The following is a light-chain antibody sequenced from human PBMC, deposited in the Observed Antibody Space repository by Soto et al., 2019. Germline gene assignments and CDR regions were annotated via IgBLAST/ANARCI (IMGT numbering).Light chain of an antibody. J-gene: IGKJ2*01. Sequence: EVVLTQSPGTLSLSPGERATLSCRASQSINSIYLSWYQQKPGQAPRLLIYAASSREAGIPDRFSGSGSGTDFTLTICRLEPEDFAVYYCEQYDTSPYTFGQGTKLEIK. V-gene: IGKV3-20*01. CDR2: AAS. CDR3: EQYDTSPYT. CDR1: QSINSIY.